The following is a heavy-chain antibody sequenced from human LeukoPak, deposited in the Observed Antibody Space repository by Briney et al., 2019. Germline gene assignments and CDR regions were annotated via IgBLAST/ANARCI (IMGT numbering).Heavy chain of an antibody. J-gene: IGHJ4*02. CDR2: IWYDGSNK. CDR1: GFTFSSYG. CDR3: ARDWTTTAVALDY. D-gene: IGHD6-19*01. Sequence: GRSLGVSCAASGFTFSSYGMHRVRQAPGKGLEWVAVIWYDGSNKYYADSVKGRFTISRDNSKNTLYLQMNSLRAEDTAVYYCARDWTTTAVALDYWGQGTLVTVSS. V-gene: IGHV3-33*01.